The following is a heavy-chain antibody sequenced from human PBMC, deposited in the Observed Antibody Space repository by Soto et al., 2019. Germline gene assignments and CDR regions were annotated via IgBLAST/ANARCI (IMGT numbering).Heavy chain of an antibody. CDR3: ATEVWVYYDFWSGYSDY. CDR2: IKEDGSDM. J-gene: IGHJ4*02. D-gene: IGHD3-3*01. V-gene: IGHV3-7*01. CDR1: GFTFSSYW. Sequence: EVQLVESGGGLVQPGGSLRLSCAASGFTFSSYWMSWVRQALGKGLEWVANIKEDGSDMYYVDSVKGRFTISRDNAKNSLYLQMNSLRAEDTAVYYCATEVWVYYDFWSGYSDYWGQGTLVTVSS.